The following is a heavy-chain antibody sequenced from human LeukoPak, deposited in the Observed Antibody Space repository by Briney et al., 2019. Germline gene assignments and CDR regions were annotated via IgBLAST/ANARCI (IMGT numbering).Heavy chain of an antibody. CDR2: IYYSGST. CDR3: ARHGFHGSGSYFRDP. J-gene: IGHJ5*02. Sequence: PSETLSLTCTVSGGSISSSSYYWGWIRQPPGKGLEWIGSIYYSGSTYYHPSLKSRVTISVDTSKNQFSLQLSSVTAADTAVYYCARHGFHGSGSYFRDPWGQGTLVTVSS. D-gene: IGHD3-10*01. CDR1: GGSISSSSYY. V-gene: IGHV4-39*01.